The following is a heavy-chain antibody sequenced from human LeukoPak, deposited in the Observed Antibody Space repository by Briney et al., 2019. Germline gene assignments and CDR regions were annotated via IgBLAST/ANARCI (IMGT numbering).Heavy chain of an antibody. D-gene: IGHD6-6*01. J-gene: IGHJ4*02. Sequence: SETLSLTCTVSGGSISSYYWSWIRQPPGKGLEWIGRIYTSGRTNYNPSLKSRVTMSVDTSKKQFSLKLSSVTAADTAVYYCARDPQLGPFDYWGQGTLVTVSS. CDR2: IYTSGRT. CDR1: GGSISSYY. CDR3: ARDPQLGPFDY. V-gene: IGHV4-4*07.